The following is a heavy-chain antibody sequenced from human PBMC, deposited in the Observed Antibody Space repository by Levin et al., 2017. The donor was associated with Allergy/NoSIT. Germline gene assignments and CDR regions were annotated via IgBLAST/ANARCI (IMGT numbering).Heavy chain of an antibody. J-gene: IGHJ5*02. CDR3: ARHAQDRIAAAGIGGRNWFDP. V-gene: IGHV4-39*01. CDR1: GGSISSSSYY. D-gene: IGHD6-13*01. CDR2: IYYSGST. Sequence: SETLSLTCTVSGGSISSSSYYWGWIRQPPGKGLEWIGSIYYSGSTYYNPSLKSRVTISVDTSKNQFSLKLSSVTAADTAVYYCARHAQDRIAAAGIGGRNWFDPWGQGTLVTVSS.